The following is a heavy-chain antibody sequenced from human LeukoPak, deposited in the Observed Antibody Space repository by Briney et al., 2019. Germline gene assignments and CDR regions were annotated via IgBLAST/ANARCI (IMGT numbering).Heavy chain of an antibody. CDR2: ISSNGGST. CDR3: AREPKDDFWSGYSDY. CDR1: GFTFSSYA. V-gene: IGHV3-64*01. D-gene: IGHD3-3*01. J-gene: IGHJ4*02. Sequence: GGSLRLSCAASGFTFSSYAMHWVRQAPGKGLEYVSAISSNGGSTYYANSVKGRFTISRDNSKNTLYLQMGSLRAEDMAVYYCAREPKDDFWSGYSDYWGQGTLVTVSS.